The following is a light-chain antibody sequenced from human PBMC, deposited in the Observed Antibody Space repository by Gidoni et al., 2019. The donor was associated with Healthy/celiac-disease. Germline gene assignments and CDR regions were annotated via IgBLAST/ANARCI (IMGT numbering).Light chain of an antibody. CDR1: QGISSY. Sequence: DIQLTQSPSFLSASVGDRVTITCRASQGISSYLAWYQQKPGKAPKLLIYAASTLQSGVPSRFSGRGSWTEFTLTIRRLQPEGFATYYCQPLGTFGQGAQLEIK. J-gene: IGKJ2*01. V-gene: IGKV1-9*01. CDR3: QPLGT. CDR2: AAS.